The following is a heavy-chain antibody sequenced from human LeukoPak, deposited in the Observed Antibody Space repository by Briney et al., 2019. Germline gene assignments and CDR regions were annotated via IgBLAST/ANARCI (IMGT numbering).Heavy chain of an antibody. CDR2: ISAYNGNT. D-gene: IGHD6-19*01. CDR1: GYTFTSYG. Sequence: ASVTVSCKASGYTFTSYGISWVRQAPGQGLEWMGWISAYNGNTNYAQKLQGRVTMTTDTSTSTAYMELRSLRSDDTAVYYCARDRVAVAGGGGYYYGMDVWGQGTTVTVSS. CDR3: ARDRVAVAGGGGYYYGMDV. V-gene: IGHV1-18*01. J-gene: IGHJ6*02.